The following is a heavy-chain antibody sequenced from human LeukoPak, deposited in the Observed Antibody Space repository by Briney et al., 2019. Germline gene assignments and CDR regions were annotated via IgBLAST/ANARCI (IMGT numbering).Heavy chain of an antibody. CDR1: GGSFSGDF. CDR2: INHSGST. Sequence: PSETRSLTCDVYGGSFSGDFWTWIRQPPGKGLEWIGEINHSGSTNYNPSLKSRVAISLETSKNQFSLKLSSVTAADTAVYYCARTSGSYELDYWGQGTLVTVSS. V-gene: IGHV4-34*01. CDR3: ARTSGSYELDY. J-gene: IGHJ4*02. D-gene: IGHD1-26*01.